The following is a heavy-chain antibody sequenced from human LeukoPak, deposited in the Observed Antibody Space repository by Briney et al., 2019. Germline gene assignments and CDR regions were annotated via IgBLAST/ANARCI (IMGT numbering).Heavy chain of an antibody. Sequence: GRSLRLSCAASGFTFSSYGMHWVRQAPGKGLEWVAVIWYDGSNKYYADSVKGRFTISRDNSKNTLYLQMNSLRAEDTAVYYCARDAIAARPRNWFDPWGQGTLVTVSP. CDR2: IWYDGSNK. D-gene: IGHD6-6*01. CDR1: GFTFSSYG. J-gene: IGHJ5*02. CDR3: ARDAIAARPRNWFDP. V-gene: IGHV3-33*01.